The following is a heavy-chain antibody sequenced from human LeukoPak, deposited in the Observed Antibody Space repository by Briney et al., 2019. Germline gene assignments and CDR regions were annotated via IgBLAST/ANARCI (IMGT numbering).Heavy chain of an antibody. J-gene: IGHJ5*02. D-gene: IGHD6-13*01. CDR3: ARDAVAAALNWFDP. CDR2: INPNSGGT. Sequence: ASVKVSCKASGYTFTGYYMHWVRQGPGQGLEWMGWINPNSGGTNYAQKFQGRVTMTRDTSISTAYMELSRLRSDDTAVYYCARDAVAAALNWFDPWGQGTLVTVSS. CDR1: GYTFTGYY. V-gene: IGHV1-2*02.